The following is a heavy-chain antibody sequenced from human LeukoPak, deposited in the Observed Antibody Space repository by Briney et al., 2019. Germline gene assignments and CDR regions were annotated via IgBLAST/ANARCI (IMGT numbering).Heavy chain of an antibody. D-gene: IGHD4-23*01. J-gene: IGHJ3*02. Sequence: PSETLSLTCTVSGGSISSYYWSWIRQPPGKGLEWIGYIYYIGGTNYNPSLKSRVTISVDTSKNQFSLKLSSVTAADTAVYYCARHDYGGDSAAFDIWGQGTLVTVSS. V-gene: IGHV4-59*08. CDR1: GGSISSYY. CDR3: ARHDYGGDSAAFDI. CDR2: IYYIGGT.